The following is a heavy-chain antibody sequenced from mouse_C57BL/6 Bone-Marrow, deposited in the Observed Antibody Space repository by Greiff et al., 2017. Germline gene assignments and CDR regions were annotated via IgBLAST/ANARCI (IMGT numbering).Heavy chain of an antibody. Sequence: VQLQQSGAELVRPGASVKLSCTASGFNIKDDYMHWVKQRPEQGLEWIGWIDPENGDTEYASKFQGKATITADTSSNTAYLQLSSLTSEDTAVYYCTTRGFTTVVANYAMDYWGQGTSVTVSS. CDR1: GFNIKDDY. V-gene: IGHV14-4*01. J-gene: IGHJ4*01. CDR2: IDPENGDT. D-gene: IGHD1-1*01. CDR3: TTRGFTTVVANYAMDY.